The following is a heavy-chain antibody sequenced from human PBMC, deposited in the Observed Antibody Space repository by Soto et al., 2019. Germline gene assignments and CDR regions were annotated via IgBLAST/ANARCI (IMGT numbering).Heavy chain of an antibody. CDR2: INGGNGNT. D-gene: IGHD1-26*01. CDR3: ARGVTSGSFPPFDL. Sequence: ASVKVSCKASGYTFSSFAMHWVRQAPGQRLEWMGWINGGNGNTKYSQNFLDRVTITAAEFTSTVYLELSSLRSEDTAVYYCARGVTSGSFPPFDLWGQGTLVTVSS. J-gene: IGHJ4*02. CDR1: GYTFSSFA. V-gene: IGHV1-3*01.